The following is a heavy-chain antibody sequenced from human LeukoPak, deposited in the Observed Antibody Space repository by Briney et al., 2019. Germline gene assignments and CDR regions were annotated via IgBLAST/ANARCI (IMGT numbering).Heavy chain of an antibody. D-gene: IGHD4-11*01. CDR2: INHSGST. CDR3: ARRAYSNYVGGHYYFDY. V-gene: IGHV4-34*01. Sequence: PSETLSLTCAVYGGSFSGYYWSWIRQPPGKGLEWIGEINHSGSTNYNPSLKSRVTISVDTSKNQFSLKLSSVTAADTAVYYCARRAYSNYVGGHYYFDYWGQGTLVTVSS. J-gene: IGHJ4*02. CDR1: GGSFSGYY.